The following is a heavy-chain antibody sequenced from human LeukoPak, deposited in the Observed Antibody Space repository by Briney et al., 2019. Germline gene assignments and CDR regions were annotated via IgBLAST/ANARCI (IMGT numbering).Heavy chain of an antibody. CDR2: IYSGGST. CDR1: GFTVSGFTVSSNY. CDR3: AKGRNEDGDAALNY. Sequence: GGSLRLSCAASGFTVSGFTVSSNYMSWVRQAPGKGLEWVSVIYSGGSTYYADSVKGRFTISRNNSKNTLYLQMNSLRAEDTAAYHCAKGRNEDGDAALNYWGQGTLVTVSS. V-gene: IGHV3-53*01. D-gene: IGHD4-17*01. J-gene: IGHJ4*02.